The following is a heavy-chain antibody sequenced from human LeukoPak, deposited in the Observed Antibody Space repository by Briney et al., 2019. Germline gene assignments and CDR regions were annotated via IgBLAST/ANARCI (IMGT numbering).Heavy chain of an antibody. V-gene: IGHV4-30-2*01. CDR2: IYHSGST. D-gene: IGHD6-19*01. J-gene: IGHJ4*02. CDR3: ARVLSSGWSPHFDY. Sequence: SETLSLTCTVSGGSISSGGYSWSWIRQPPGKGLEWIGYIYHSGSTYYNPSLKRRVTISVDRSKNQFSLKLSSVTAADTAVYYCARVLSSGWSPHFDYWGQGTLVTVSS. CDR1: GGSISSGGYS.